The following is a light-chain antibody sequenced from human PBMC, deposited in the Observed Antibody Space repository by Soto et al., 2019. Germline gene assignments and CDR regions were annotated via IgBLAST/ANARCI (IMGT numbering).Light chain of an antibody. Sequence: EIVLTHSPGTLSLSPGDGATLSCEASQAVTSKFLAWYQQKPVQPPRLLILGASTRATGIADRFSGSGSGTDFTLTINRLEPEDFALYYCQQYGRSPPTFGQGTKV. J-gene: IGKJ1*01. CDR2: GAS. CDR1: QAVTSKF. CDR3: QQYGRSPPT. V-gene: IGKV3-20*01.